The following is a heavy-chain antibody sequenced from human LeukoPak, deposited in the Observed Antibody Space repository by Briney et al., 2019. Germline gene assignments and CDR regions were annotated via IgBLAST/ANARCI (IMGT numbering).Heavy chain of an antibody. Sequence: SETLSLTCTVSGGSLSSYYWSWIRQPPGKGLEWIGYIYYSGCTNYNPSLKSRVTISVDTSKNQFSLKLSSVTAADTAVYYCARIIVVPAASDAFDIWGQGTMVTVSS. D-gene: IGHD2-2*01. CDR1: GGSLSSYY. J-gene: IGHJ3*02. V-gene: IGHV4-59*01. CDR3: ARIIVVPAASDAFDI. CDR2: IYYSGCT.